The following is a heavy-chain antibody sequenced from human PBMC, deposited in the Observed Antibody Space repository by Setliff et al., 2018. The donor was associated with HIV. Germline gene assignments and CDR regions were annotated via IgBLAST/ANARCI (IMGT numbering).Heavy chain of an antibody. V-gene: IGHV5-51*01. D-gene: IGHD6-13*01. CDR2: IYPGDSDT. Sequence: PGESLKISCKGSGYSFTSYWIGWVRQMPGKGLEWMGIIYPGDSDTRYSPSFQGQVTISADKSISTAYLQWSSLKASDTAMYYCARRMWQQDSKFMYYFDYWVPETLLVTVSS. CDR1: GYSFTSYW. J-gene: IGHJ4*03. CDR3: ARRMWQQDSKFMYYFDY.